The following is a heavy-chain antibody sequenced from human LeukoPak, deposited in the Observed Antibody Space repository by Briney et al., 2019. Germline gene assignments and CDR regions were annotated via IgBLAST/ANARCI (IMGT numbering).Heavy chain of an antibody. J-gene: IGHJ4*02. V-gene: IGHV4-59*11. CDR2: VYYVGST. D-gene: IGHD3-22*01. Sequence: SETLSLTCTVSGASIRSHHWTWIRQPPGKGLEWIGNVYYVGSTGYSPSLKSRVTISLDTSKNQFSLEMNSVTAADTAVYYCARSGDSSAYYSFWGQEILVTVSS. CDR3: ARSGDSSAYYSF. CDR1: GASIRSHH.